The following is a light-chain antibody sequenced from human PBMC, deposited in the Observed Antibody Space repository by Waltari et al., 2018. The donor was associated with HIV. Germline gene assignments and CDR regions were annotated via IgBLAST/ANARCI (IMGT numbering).Light chain of an antibody. CDR1: SSDVGTYKH. V-gene: IGLV2-23*02. J-gene: IGLJ2*01. Sequence: QSALTQPASVSGSPGQSITISCTGTSSDVGTYKHVSWYQQHQGKAPRLIIYEVSKRPSGVSNRYYASKSGKTAFLTGSRLRAEDEADYYCSSYAGSSTFVIFGGGTKLTVL. CDR3: SSYAGSSTFVI. CDR2: EVS.